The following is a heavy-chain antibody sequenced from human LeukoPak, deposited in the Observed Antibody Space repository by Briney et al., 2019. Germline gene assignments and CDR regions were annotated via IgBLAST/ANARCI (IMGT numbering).Heavy chain of an antibody. D-gene: IGHD6-19*01. Sequence: PSETLSLTCAVSGYSISSGYYWGWIRQPPGKGLEWIGSIYHSGSTYYNPSLKSRVTISVDTSKNQFSLKLSSVTAADTAVYYCARAQDSSCGDRFDYWGQGTLVTVSS. CDR2: IYHSGST. V-gene: IGHV4-38-2*01. CDR3: ARAQDSSCGDRFDY. CDR1: GYSISSGYY. J-gene: IGHJ4*02.